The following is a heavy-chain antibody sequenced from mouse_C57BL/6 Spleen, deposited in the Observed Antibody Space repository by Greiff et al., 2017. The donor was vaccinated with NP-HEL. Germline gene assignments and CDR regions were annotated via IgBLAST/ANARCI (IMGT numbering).Heavy chain of an antibody. J-gene: IGHJ4*01. V-gene: IGHV1-19*01. Sequence: EVQLQQSGPVLVKPGASVKMSCKASGYTFTDYYMNWVKQSHGKSLEWIGVINPYNGGTSYNQKFKGKATLTVDKSSSTAYMELNSLTSEDSAVYYCAWGLRRDTYAMDYWGQGTSVTVSS. CDR3: AWGLRRDTYAMDY. D-gene: IGHD2-4*01. CDR1: GYTFTDYY. CDR2: INPYNGGT.